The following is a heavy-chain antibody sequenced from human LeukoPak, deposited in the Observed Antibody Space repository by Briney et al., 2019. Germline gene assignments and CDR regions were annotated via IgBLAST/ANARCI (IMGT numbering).Heavy chain of an antibody. Sequence: ASVKVSCKASGYTFPNCHMHWVRRAPGQGLEWMGIINPSGGRTSYAQRFQGRVTMTRDTSTTTVYMELTSLRSEDTAVYYCARDGYCSGGYCTLDYWGQGTLVTVSS. V-gene: IGHV1-46*01. CDR2: INPSGGRT. CDR1: GYTFPNCH. J-gene: IGHJ4*02. CDR3: ARDGYCSGGYCTLDY. D-gene: IGHD2-15*01.